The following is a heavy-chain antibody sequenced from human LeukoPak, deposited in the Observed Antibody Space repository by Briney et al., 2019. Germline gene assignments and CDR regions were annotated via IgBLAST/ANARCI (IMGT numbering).Heavy chain of an antibody. CDR1: GGSISSYY. Sequence: PSETLSLTCTVSGGSISSYYWSWIRQPAGKELEWIGRIYTSGSTNYNPSLKSRVTMSVDTSKNQFSLKLSSVTAADTAVYYCAAYDSWPQYDYWGQGTLVTVSS. D-gene: IGHD4-11*01. CDR2: IYTSGST. V-gene: IGHV4-4*07. CDR3: AAYDSWPQYDY. J-gene: IGHJ4*02.